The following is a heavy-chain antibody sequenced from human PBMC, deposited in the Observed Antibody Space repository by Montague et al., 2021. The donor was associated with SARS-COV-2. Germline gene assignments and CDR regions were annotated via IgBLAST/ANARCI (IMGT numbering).Heavy chain of an antibody. D-gene: IGHD2-15*01. J-gene: IGHJ4*02. Sequence: SETLSLTCTVSGGSISSFYWSWFRQPPGKGLEWIGYISDSGSTNYNPSLTSRVTMSVDMSKNQFSLKVNSVTAADAAVYYCARHCSATLPAVYWGQGTLVTVSS. CDR2: ISDSGST. V-gene: IGHV4-59*08. CDR1: GGSISSFY. CDR3: ARHCSATLPAVY.